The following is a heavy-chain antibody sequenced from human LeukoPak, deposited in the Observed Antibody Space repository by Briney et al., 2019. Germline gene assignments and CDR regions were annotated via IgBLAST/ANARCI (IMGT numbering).Heavy chain of an antibody. Sequence: PSETLSLTCTVSGGSIRSSYWSWIRQPPGKGRGWIGHIIYSGTTSGSTNYNPSLKSRVTISVDTSKNQFSLQVRSVTAADTAVYYCARGSGRYYYYGVDVWGQGTTVTVSS. J-gene: IGHJ6*02. CDR1: GGSIRSSY. D-gene: IGHD7-27*01. CDR2: IIYSGTTSGST. V-gene: IGHV4-59*13. CDR3: ARGSGRYYYYGVDV.